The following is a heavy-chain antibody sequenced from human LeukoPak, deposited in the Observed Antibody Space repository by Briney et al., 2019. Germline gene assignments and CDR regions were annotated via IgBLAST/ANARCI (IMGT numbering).Heavy chain of an antibody. J-gene: IGHJ5*02. Sequence: EASVKVSCKASGYTFTSYGISWVRQAPGQGLEWMGWISAYNGNTNYAQKLQGRVTMTTDTSTSTAYMELRSLRSDDTAVYLCARAKPAAGLNWFDPWGEGTLVTVSS. V-gene: IGHV1-18*01. CDR3: ARAKPAAGLNWFDP. D-gene: IGHD6-25*01. CDR2: ISAYNGNT. CDR1: GYTFTSYG.